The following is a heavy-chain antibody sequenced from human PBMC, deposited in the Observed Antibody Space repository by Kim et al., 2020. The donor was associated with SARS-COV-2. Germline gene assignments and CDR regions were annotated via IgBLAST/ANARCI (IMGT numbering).Heavy chain of an antibody. CDR1: GFRFTDYY. CDR3: ARVHYYDSSGYYGLDG. Sequence: GGSLRLSCAASGFRFTDYYMTWIRQAPGKGLEWISYISGGNVIYYADSVKGRFTVSRDNAEDSVYLQLNGLRAEDTAVYYCARVHYYDSSGYYGLDGWGQGTLVTVS. J-gene: IGHJ4*02. D-gene: IGHD3-22*01. CDR2: ISGGNVI. V-gene: IGHV3-11*04.